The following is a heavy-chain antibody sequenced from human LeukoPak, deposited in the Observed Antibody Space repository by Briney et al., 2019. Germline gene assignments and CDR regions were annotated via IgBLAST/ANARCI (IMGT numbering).Heavy chain of an antibody. CDR2: IRSKAYGGTT. J-gene: IGHJ4*02. D-gene: IGHD3-9*01. CDR3: TRITLAGYFDWSENDY. V-gene: IGHV3-49*03. CDR1: GFTFGDYA. Sequence: GGSLRLSCTASGFTFGDYAMSWFRQAPGKGLEWVGFIRSKAYGGTTEYAASVKGRFTISRDDSKSIAYLQMNSLKTEDTAVYYCTRITLAGYFDWSENDYWGQGTLVTVSS.